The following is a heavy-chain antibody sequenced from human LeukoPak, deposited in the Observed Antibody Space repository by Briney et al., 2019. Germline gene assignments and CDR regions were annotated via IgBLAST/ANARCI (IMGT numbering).Heavy chain of an antibody. CDR3: AKDTRRYSSGWLYYFYYYGMDV. CDR2: ISGDGGST. Sequence: TGGSLRLFCAASGFTLDDYAMQWVRPAPGEGLELVFLISGDGGSTYYPDPVKGRFTISRDNSQNTLYLQMNSLRTEDTALYYCAKDTRRYSSGWLYYFYYYGMDVWGQGTTLSVSS. J-gene: IGHJ6*02. CDR1: GFTLDDYA. V-gene: IGHV3-43*02. D-gene: IGHD6-19*01.